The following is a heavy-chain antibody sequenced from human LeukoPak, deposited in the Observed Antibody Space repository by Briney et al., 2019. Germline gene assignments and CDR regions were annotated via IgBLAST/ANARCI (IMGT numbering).Heavy chain of an antibody. V-gene: IGHV3-23*01. D-gene: IGHD3-10*02. CDR1: GFMFRSSS. CDR3: AKRPAAVRGVIPYVDY. CDR2: ISASADNI. J-gene: IGHJ4*02. Sequence: PGGSLRLSCAASGFMFRSSSMSWVRQVPGKGLEWVSTISASADNIYYADSVKGRFTISRDNSKNALFLQMNNLRAEDTAIYYCAKRPAAVRGVIPYVDYWGQGTLVTVSS.